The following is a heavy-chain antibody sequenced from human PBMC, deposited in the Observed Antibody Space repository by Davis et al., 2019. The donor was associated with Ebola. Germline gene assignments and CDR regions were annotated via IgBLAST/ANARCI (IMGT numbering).Heavy chain of an antibody. J-gene: IGHJ4*02. D-gene: IGHD3-10*01. CDR2: IYSNGIT. V-gene: IGHV4-4*07. CDR3: ARAGYWYGSGSYLVYDY. CDR1: GGSISSYY. Sequence: PSETLSLTCTVSGGSISSYYWSWIRQPAGTGLEWIGRIYSNGITTYNYSLKGLVTMSVDTSRNHFSLELDSVPAADTAVYYCARAGYWYGSGSYLVYDYWGQGTLVTVYS.